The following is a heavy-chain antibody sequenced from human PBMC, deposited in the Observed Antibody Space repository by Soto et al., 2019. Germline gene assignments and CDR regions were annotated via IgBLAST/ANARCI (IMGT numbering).Heavy chain of an antibody. D-gene: IGHD3-10*01. V-gene: IGHV4-31*03. CDR2: IYCSGST. J-gene: IGHJ6*02. Sequence: SETLSLTCTVSGGSISSGGYYWSWIRQHPGKGLEWIGYIYCSGSTYYNPSLKSRVTISVDTSKNQFSLKLSSVTAADTAVYYCARDSPPFMVRGGGMDVWGQGTTVTVSS. CDR1: GGSISSGGYY. CDR3: ARDSPPFMVRGGGMDV.